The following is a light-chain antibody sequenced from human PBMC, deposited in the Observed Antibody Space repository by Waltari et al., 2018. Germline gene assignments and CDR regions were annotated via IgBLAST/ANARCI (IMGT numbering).Light chain of an antibody. Sequence: DIVMTQTPLSLPITPGEPGSISCRSSQSLLHSNGNTYLHWYLQKPGQSPQLLIYGGSNRASGVPDRFSCSGSGTDFTLKISKVEAEDVGVYYCVQAIAFPYSFGQGTKVEIK. V-gene: IGKV2-40*01. CDR1: QSLLHSNGNTY. CDR2: GGS. CDR3: VQAIAFPYS. J-gene: IGKJ2*03.